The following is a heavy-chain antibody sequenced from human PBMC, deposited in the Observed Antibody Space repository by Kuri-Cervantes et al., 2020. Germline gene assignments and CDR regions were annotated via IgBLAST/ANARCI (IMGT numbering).Heavy chain of an antibody. V-gene: IGHV3-9*01. J-gene: IGHJ4*02. D-gene: IGHD6-13*01. CDR1: GFTFDDYA. CDR2: ISWNSGSI. Sequence: GGSLRLSCAASGFTFDDYAMHWVRQAPGKGLEWVSGISWNSGSIGYADSVKGRFTISRDNAKNSLYLQMNSLRAEDTALYHCARVLAGTTAFDYWGQGTLVTVSS. CDR3: ARVLAGTTAFDY.